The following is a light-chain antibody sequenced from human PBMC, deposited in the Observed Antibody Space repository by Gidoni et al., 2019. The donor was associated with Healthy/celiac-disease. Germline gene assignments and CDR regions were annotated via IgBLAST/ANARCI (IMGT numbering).Light chain of an antibody. CDR1: SSDVGGYNY. Sequence: QSALTQPADVSGSPGQSITISCTGTSSDVGGYNYVSWYQQHPGKAPKLMIYEVSNRPSGVSNRFSGSKSGNTASLTISGLQAEDEADYYCSSYTSSSTWVFGGGTKLTVL. J-gene: IGLJ3*02. V-gene: IGLV2-14*01. CDR3: SSYTSSSTWV. CDR2: EVS.